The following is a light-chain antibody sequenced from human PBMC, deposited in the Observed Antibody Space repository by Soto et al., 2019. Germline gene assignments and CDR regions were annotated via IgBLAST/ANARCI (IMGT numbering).Light chain of an antibody. Sequence: IVLTQSPAXXXLXXGXRXSLSCRASQIVGTTLAWYQQRPGQAPRLLIYDASKRAAGIPARFSGRGSGTDFTLTISSLEPEDFAVYYCQQRFDWPLTFGGGTKVDIK. CDR3: QQRFDWPLT. CDR2: DAS. CDR1: QIVGTT. V-gene: IGKV3-11*01. J-gene: IGKJ4*01.